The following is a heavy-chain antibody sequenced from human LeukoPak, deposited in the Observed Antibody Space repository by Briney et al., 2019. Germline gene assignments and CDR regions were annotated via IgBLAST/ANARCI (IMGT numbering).Heavy chain of an antibody. J-gene: IGHJ5*02. Sequence: SETLSLTCTVSGGSISSYYWSWIRQPPGKGLEWIGYIYYSGSTNYNPSLKSRVTISVDTSKNQFSLKLSSVTAADTAVYYCARSGITMVRGGRLNWFDPWGQGTMVTVSS. D-gene: IGHD3-10*01. V-gene: IGHV4-59*01. CDR3: ARSGITMVRGGRLNWFDP. CDR1: GGSISSYY. CDR2: IYYSGST.